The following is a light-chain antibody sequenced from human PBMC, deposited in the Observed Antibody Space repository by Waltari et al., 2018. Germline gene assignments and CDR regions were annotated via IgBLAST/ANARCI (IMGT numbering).Light chain of an antibody. CDR3: LEQYDYPLS. J-gene: IGKJ4*01. CDR1: QGIGSY. V-gene: IGKV1-17*01. Sequence: DIQMTQSPSSLSASVGDTVTITCRASQGIGSYLNWFQQKPGKAPKLLIHSASSLESGVPSRFSGSGSGTGFTLTISILQPEDFAAYYGLEQYDYPLSFGGGTKVEIK. CDR2: SAS.